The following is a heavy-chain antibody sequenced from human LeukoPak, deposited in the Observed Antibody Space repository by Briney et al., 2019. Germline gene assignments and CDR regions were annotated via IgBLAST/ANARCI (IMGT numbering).Heavy chain of an antibody. D-gene: IGHD3-10*01. CDR1: GYTFTSYG. Sequence: ASVKVSCKASGYTFTSYGISWVRQAPGQGLEWMGWISAYNGNTNYAQKLQGRVTMTTDTSTSTTYMELRSLRSDDTDVYYCARDPSVYYYYYYYMDVWGKGTTVTVSS. CDR3: ARDPSVYYYYYYYMDV. V-gene: IGHV1-18*01. J-gene: IGHJ6*03. CDR2: ISAYNGNT.